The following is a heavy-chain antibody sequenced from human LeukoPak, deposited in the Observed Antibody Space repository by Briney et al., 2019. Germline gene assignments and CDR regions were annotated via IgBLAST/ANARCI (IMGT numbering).Heavy chain of an antibody. CDR1: GFTFSSYT. CDR3: AREGQEDWRYGALDD. V-gene: IGHV3-23*01. D-gene: IGHD3/OR15-3a*01. CDR2: ISGSGVIT. Sequence: GGSLRLSCAASGFTFSSYTMTWVRQAPGKWLEWVSAISGSGVITSYADSVKGRFTISRDNSKNTVYLQVDRLRGDDTAVYYCAREGQEDWRYGALDDWGQGTRVTVSS. J-gene: IGHJ4*02.